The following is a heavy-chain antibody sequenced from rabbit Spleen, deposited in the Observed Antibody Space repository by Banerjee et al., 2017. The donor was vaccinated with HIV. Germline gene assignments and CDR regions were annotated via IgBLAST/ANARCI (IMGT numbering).Heavy chain of an antibody. D-gene: IGHD2-1*01. CDR3: VTSSDDYGRGFHP. Sequence: QQQLVESGGGLVKPEGSLTLTCKASGFDLSSYYMNWVRQAPGKGLEWIGFIYTGNGKNYYASWAKGRFTISKTSSTTVTLQMTSLTAADTATYFCVTSSDDYGRGFHPWGPGTLVTVS. V-gene: IGHV1S45*01. CDR2: IYTGNGKN. J-gene: IGHJ2*01. CDR1: GFDLSSYYM.